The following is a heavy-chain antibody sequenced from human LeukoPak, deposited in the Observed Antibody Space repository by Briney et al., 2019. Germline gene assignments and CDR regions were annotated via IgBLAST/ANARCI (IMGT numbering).Heavy chain of an antibody. CDR3: ARLGIAAAGRDPYYYYGMDV. V-gene: IGHV4-34*01. CDR1: GGSFSGYY. Sequence: NPSETLSLTCAVYGGSFSGYYWSWIRQPPGKGLEWIGEVNHSGSTNYNPSLKSRVTISVDTSKNQFSLKLSSVTAADTAVYYCARLGIAAAGRDPYYYYGMDVWGQGTTVTVSS. D-gene: IGHD6-13*01. CDR2: VNHSGST. J-gene: IGHJ6*02.